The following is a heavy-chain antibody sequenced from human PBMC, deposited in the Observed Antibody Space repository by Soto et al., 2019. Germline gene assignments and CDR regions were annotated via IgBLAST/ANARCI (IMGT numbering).Heavy chain of an antibody. CDR3: AKDNDGVGYDY. CDR2: ISYDGSNK. V-gene: IGHV3-30*18. D-gene: IGHD1-1*01. Sequence: GGSLRLSCAASGFTFSSYGMHWVRQAPGKGLEWVAVISYDGSNKYYADSVKGRFTISRDNSKNTLYLQMNSLRAEDTAVYYCAKDNDGVGYDYWGQGTLVTVSS. CDR1: GFTFSSYG. J-gene: IGHJ4*02.